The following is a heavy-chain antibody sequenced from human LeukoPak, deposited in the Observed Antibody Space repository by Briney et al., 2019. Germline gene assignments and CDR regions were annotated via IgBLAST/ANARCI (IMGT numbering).Heavy chain of an antibody. CDR3: ARHLDWAFDY. CDR1: GFTVSSNY. V-gene: IGHV3-7*01. CDR2: INPDGSEE. J-gene: IGHJ4*02. D-gene: IGHD3/OR15-3a*01. Sequence: GGSLRLSCAASGFTVSSNYMTWVRQAPGKGLEWVANINPDGSEEYYVDSMKGRFTISRDNAKNSLYLQINSLRAEDTAVYYCARHLDWAFDYWGPGILVIVS.